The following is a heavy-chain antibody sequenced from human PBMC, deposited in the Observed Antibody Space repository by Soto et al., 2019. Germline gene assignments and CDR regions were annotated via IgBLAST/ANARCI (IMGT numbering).Heavy chain of an antibody. CDR2: ISAYNGNT. Sequence: GASVKVSCKASGYTFASYGISWVRQAPGQGLEWMGWISAYNGNTNYAQKLQGRVTMTTDTSTSTAYMELRSLRSDDTAVYYCARDPTVWFGELLGYYYGMDVWGQGTTVTVSS. V-gene: IGHV1-18*01. D-gene: IGHD3-10*01. CDR3: ARDPTVWFGELLGYYYGMDV. J-gene: IGHJ6*02. CDR1: GYTFASYG.